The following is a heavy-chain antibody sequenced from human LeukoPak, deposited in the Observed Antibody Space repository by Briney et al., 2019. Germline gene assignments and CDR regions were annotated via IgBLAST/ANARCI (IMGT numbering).Heavy chain of an antibody. V-gene: IGHV3-23*01. Sequence: PGGSLRLSCAASGFTFSSYAMSWVRQAPGKGLEWVSAISGSGGSTYYADSVKGRFTISRDNSKNTLYLQMNSLKTEDTAVYYCTTDRPFTGGGVITHWGQGTLVTVSS. J-gene: IGHJ4*02. CDR3: TTDRPFTGGGVITH. D-gene: IGHD3-16*01. CDR1: GFTFSSYA. CDR2: ISGSGGST.